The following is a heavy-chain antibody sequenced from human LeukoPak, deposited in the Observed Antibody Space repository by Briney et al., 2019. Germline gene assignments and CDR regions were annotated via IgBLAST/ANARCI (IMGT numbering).Heavy chain of an antibody. CDR1: GYTFTSYG. J-gene: IGHJ4*02. Sequence: ASVKVSCKASGYTFTSYGISWVRQAPGQGLEWMGWISAYNGNTNYAQKLQGRVTMTTDTSTSTAYMELRSLRSDDTAVYYCARGHPFGELLAPSDYWGQGTLVTVSS. V-gene: IGHV1-18*01. CDR3: ARGHPFGELLAPSDY. D-gene: IGHD3-10*01. CDR2: ISAYNGNT.